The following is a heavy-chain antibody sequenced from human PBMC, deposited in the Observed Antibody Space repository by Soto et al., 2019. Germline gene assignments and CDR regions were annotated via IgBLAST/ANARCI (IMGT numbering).Heavy chain of an antibody. CDR2: IYYSGST. CDR3: ARRYGGNFDY. Sequence: QVQLQESGPGLVKPSETLSLTCTVSGGSISSYYWSWIRQPPGKGLEWIGYIYYSGSTNYNPSLKSRVTISVDTSKNQFSLQLSSVTAADTAVYYCARRYGGNFDYWGKGTLVTVSS. J-gene: IGHJ4*02. D-gene: IGHD4-17*01. V-gene: IGHV4-59*01. CDR1: GGSISSYY.